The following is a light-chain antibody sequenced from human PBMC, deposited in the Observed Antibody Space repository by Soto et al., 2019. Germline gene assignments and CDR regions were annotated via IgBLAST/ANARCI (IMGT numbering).Light chain of an antibody. CDR3: XQYYGTPFT. CDR1: QSLLYSSYKNNY. CDR2: WAS. V-gene: IGKV4-1*01. Sequence: DIVMTQSPDSLAVSLGDRATINCKSSQSLLYSSYKNNYLAWYQQKAGQPPKLLIYWASARESGVPDRFSGSGSGTDFTLTISSLQPXDAAXXXXXQYYGTPFTFGQGTKLEI. J-gene: IGKJ2*01.